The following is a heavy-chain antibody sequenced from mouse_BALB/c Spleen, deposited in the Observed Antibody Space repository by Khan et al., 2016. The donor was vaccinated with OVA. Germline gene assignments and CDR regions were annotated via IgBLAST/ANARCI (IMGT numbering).Heavy chain of an antibody. CDR3: ATSYCYGYYFDY. J-gene: IGHJ2*01. CDR1: GFTFNSYA. CDR2: ISRDSNTI. Sequence: EVQLVESGAGLAQPGTSQKISCAASGFTFNSYAMHWVHLAPGKGLEWVAYISRDSNTIYYADTVKGRSTFSRDNPTNTLYLQLTSLMSEDTDMCYGATSYCYGYYFDYWGPGTTLTVS. V-gene: IGHV5-17*02. D-gene: IGHD1-1*01.